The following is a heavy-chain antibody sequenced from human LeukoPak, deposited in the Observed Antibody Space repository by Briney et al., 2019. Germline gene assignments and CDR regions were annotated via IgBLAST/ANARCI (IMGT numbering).Heavy chain of an antibody. CDR1: GFTFSSYA. D-gene: IGHD6-19*01. CDR3: AREYSSGWYSHFFDY. Sequence: GGSLRLSCAASGFTFSSYAMHWVRQAPGKGLEWVAVISYDGSNKYYADSMKSRFTISRDNSKNTLYLQMNSLRAEDTAVYYCAREYSSGWYSHFFDYWGQGTLVTVSS. V-gene: IGHV3-30*04. CDR2: ISYDGSNK. J-gene: IGHJ4*02.